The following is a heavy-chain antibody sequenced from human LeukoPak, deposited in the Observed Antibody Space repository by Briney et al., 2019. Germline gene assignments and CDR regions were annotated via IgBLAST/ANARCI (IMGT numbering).Heavy chain of an antibody. V-gene: IGHV1-18*01. J-gene: IGHJ4*02. CDR2: ISAYNGNT. CDR3: ARGPWIVVVPEYYFDY. Sequence: ASVKVSCKASGYTFTSYGISWVRQAPGQGLEWMGLISAYNGNTNYAQKLQSRVTMTTDTSTSTAYMELRSLRSEDTAVYYCARGPWIVVVPEYYFDYWGQGTLVTVSS. CDR1: GYTFTSYG. D-gene: IGHD2-2*01.